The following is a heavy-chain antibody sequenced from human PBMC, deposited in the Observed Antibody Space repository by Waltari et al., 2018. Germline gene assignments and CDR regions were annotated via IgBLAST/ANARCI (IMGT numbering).Heavy chain of an antibody. J-gene: IGHJ4*02. CDR3: AREQRTYYFDY. D-gene: IGHD6-25*01. CDR2: LYTSDGT. Sequence: EVQLVESGGGLIQPGGSLRLSCAASGFTVSSSHMSWVRQAPGKGLKWVSVLYTSDGTYYADSVRGRFTISRDNAKNTRYLQMNSLRAEDTALYYCAREQRTYYFDYWGQGTLVTVSS. CDR1: GFTVSSSH. V-gene: IGHV3-53*01.